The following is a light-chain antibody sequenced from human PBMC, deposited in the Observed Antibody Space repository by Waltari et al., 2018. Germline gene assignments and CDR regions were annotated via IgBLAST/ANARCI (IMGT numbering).Light chain of an antibody. V-gene: IGKV3-11*01. CDR1: QSVSTY. CDR3: QQRSNWPLT. J-gene: IGKJ4*01. Sequence: EIVLPQSPATLSLSPGERATLSCRASQSVSTYLAWYQQTHGQAPRLLIYDASNRATGIPARFSGSGSGTDFTLTISSLEPEDFAIYYCQQRSNWPLTFGGGTKVEIK. CDR2: DAS.